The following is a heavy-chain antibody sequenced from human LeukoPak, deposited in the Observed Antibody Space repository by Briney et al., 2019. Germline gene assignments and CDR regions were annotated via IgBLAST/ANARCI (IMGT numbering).Heavy chain of an antibody. CDR1: GFTFSSYA. Sequence: GGSLRLSCAASGFTFSSYAMSWVRQAPGKGLEWVSAISGSGGSTYYADSVKGRFTISRDNSKNTLYLQMNSLRAEDTAVYYRAKDASPPPIAVAGTEMDYWGQGTLVTVSS. CDR2: ISGSGGST. CDR3: AKDASPPPIAVAGTEMDY. V-gene: IGHV3-23*01. D-gene: IGHD6-19*01. J-gene: IGHJ4*02.